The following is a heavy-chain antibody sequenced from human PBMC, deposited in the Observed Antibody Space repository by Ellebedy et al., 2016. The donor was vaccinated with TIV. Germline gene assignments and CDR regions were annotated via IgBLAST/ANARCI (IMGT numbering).Heavy chain of an antibody. CDR3: ARISSGRSFYGMDV. CDR2: ISRSGTYT. Sequence: GGSLRLSXAASGFTFSDHFMSWIRQAPGRGLEWLSYISRSGTYTTYADSVKGRFTISRDNAKNSLYLQMNSLRAEDTAVYYRARISSGRSFYGMDVWGQGTTVTVSS. D-gene: IGHD6-19*01. V-gene: IGHV3-11*03. J-gene: IGHJ6*02. CDR1: GFTFSDHF.